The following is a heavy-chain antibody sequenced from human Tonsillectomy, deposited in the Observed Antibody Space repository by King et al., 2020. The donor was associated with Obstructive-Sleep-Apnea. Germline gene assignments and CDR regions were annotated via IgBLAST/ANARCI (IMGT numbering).Heavy chain of an antibody. CDR2: MYYRGST. CDR3: ARRLPPGAFDI. V-gene: IGHV4-59*01. CDR1: GGSISRYF. Sequence: QLQESGPGLVKPSETLSLTCTVSGGSISRYFWSWIRQPPGKRLEWFGYMYYRGSTNYNTSLKSRVTISVDTSKNQYSPKLFSVTAADTAMYFCARRLPPGAFDIWGRGTMVTVSS. J-gene: IGHJ3*02. D-gene: IGHD4-11*01.